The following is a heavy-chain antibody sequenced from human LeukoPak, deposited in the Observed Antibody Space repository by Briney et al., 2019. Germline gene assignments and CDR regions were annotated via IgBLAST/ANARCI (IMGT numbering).Heavy chain of an antibody. Sequence: GGSLRLSCAASGFTFSSSAMSWVRHPQGKGREWVSAISGSGGSTYYADSVKGRFTISRDNSKNTLYLQMNSLRAEDTAVYYCATRGYSYDPFDYWGQGTLVTVSS. CDR3: ATRGYSYDPFDY. CDR1: GFTFSSSA. CDR2: ISGSGGST. V-gene: IGHV3-23*01. J-gene: IGHJ4*02. D-gene: IGHD5-18*01.